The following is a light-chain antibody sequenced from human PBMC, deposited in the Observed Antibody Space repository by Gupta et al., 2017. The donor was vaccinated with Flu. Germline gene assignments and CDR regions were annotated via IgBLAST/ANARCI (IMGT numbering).Light chain of an antibody. V-gene: IGLV2-14*01. CDR3: SSYTSSNSVV. Sequence: SITISCTGTSSDVGGYNYVSWYQHHPGKAPKLMIYEVINRPSGVSNRFSGSKSGNTASLTISGLQAEDEADYYCSSYTSSNSVVFGGGTKLTV. J-gene: IGLJ3*02. CDR1: SSDVGGYNY. CDR2: EVI.